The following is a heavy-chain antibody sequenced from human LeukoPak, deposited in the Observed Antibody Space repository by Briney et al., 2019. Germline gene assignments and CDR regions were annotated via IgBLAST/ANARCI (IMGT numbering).Heavy chain of an antibody. CDR2: IWHDGSHK. J-gene: IGHJ4*02. CDR1: GFTFNTYA. Sequence: GGSLRLSCAASGFTFNTYAMHWVRQAPGQGLEWVALIWHDGSHKFYSNSVRGQFTISRDNSKNTVSLQMNNLRPEDTAVYYCAREIFGSGSYPYFRGQGTLGTVS. CDR3: AREIFGSGSYPYF. V-gene: IGHV3-33*01. D-gene: IGHD3-10*01.